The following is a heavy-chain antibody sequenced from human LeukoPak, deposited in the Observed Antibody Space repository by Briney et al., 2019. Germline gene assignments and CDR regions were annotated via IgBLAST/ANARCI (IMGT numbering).Heavy chain of an antibody. CDR2: IYYSGST. Sequence: PSETLSLTCTVSGGSISSYYWSWIRQPPGKGLEWIGYIYYSGSTNYNPSLKSRVTISVDTSKNQFSLKLSSVTAADTAVYYCERAGGDYYYYYYMDVWGKGTTVTVSS. CDR3: ERAGGDYYYYYYMDV. D-gene: IGHD4-17*01. J-gene: IGHJ6*03. CDR1: GGSISSYY. V-gene: IGHV4-59*01.